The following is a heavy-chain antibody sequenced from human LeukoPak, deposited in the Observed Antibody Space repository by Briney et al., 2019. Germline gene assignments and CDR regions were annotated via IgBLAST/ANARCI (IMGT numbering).Heavy chain of an antibody. Sequence: ASVKVSCKASGYTFTSYGISWVRQAPGQGVEWMGWISAYNGNTNYAQKLQGRVTMTTDTSTSTAYMELRSLRSDDTAVYYCARASIYYYYMDVWGKGTTVTVSS. CDR3: ARASIYYYYMDV. J-gene: IGHJ6*03. V-gene: IGHV1-18*01. CDR1: GYTFTSYG. D-gene: IGHD6-6*01. CDR2: ISAYNGNT.